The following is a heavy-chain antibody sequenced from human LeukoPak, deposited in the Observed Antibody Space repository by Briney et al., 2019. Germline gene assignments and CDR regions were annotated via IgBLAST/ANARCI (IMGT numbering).Heavy chain of an antibody. CDR2: IYYSGST. V-gene: IGHV4-31*03. CDR3: ASWYDTRDGRFDP. D-gene: IGHD3-9*01. Sequence: PSETLSLNCTVSGGSISSGGYYRSWIRQHPGKGLEWIGYIYYSGSTYYNPSLKSRVTRSVDTSKNQFSLKLSSVTAADTAVYYCASWYDTRDGRFDPWGQGTLVTVSS. CDR1: GGSISSGGYY. J-gene: IGHJ5*02.